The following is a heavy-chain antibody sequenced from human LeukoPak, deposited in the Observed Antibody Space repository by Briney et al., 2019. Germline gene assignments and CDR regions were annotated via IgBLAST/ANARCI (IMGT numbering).Heavy chain of an antibody. CDR2: INPSGGSA. Sequence: ASVKVSCNTSGYTFASYYIHWVRQAPGQGPEWMGIINPSGGSAGYAQNFQGRVIMTRDTSTSTVYMELSSLRSEDTAVYYCARGMVRGVIRGSFDYWGQGTPVTVSS. J-gene: IGHJ4*02. V-gene: IGHV1-46*01. CDR1: GYTFASYY. D-gene: IGHD3-10*01. CDR3: ARGMVRGVIRGSFDY.